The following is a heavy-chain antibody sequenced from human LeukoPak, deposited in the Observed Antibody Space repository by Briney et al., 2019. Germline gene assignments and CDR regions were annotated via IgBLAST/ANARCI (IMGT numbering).Heavy chain of an antibody. Sequence: GGSLRLSCAVSGFTFSNYWMSWVRQTPGKGLEWVATIKEDGSEKYYVDSVKGRFTISRDNAKNLLHVQMNSLRAEDTAVYYCARDVYYDSWSAHYHGIDYWGQGILVTVSS. CDR2: IKEDGSEK. CDR1: GFTFSNYW. D-gene: IGHD3-3*01. J-gene: IGHJ4*02. CDR3: ARDVYYDSWSAHYHGIDY. V-gene: IGHV3-7*01.